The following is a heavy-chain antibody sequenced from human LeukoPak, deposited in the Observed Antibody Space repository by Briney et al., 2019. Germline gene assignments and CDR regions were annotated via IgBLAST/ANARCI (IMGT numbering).Heavy chain of an antibody. CDR3: AKDQGIAAAAVDY. CDR1: GFTFSSYG. J-gene: IGHJ4*02. Sequence: GGSLRLSCAASGFTFSSYGMHWVRQAPGKGLEWVAVIWYGGSNKYYADSVKGRFTISRDNSKNTLYLQMNSLRAEDTAVYYCAKDQGIAAAAVDYRGQGTLVTVSS. D-gene: IGHD6-13*01. CDR2: IWYGGSNK. V-gene: IGHV3-30*02.